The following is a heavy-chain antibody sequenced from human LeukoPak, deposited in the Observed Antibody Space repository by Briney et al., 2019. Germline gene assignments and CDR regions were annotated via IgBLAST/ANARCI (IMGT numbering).Heavy chain of an antibody. D-gene: IGHD3-22*01. V-gene: IGHV3-23*01. CDR1: GFTFSSYA. J-gene: IGHJ4*02. CDR2: ISGNSGST. CDR3: AKTIMGYDSSGYYREYYFDY. Sequence: GGSLRLSCAASGFTFSSYAMSWVRKAPGKGLEWVSVISGNSGSTYYADSVKGRFTISRDNSKNTLYLQMNSLRAEDTAVYYCAKTIMGYDSSGYYREYYFDYWGQGTLVTVSS.